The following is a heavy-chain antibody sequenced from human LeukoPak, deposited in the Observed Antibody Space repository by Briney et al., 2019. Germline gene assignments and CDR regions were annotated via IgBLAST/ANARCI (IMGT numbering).Heavy chain of an antibody. D-gene: IGHD6-19*01. V-gene: IGHV4-34*01. CDR3: ARGLTYSRGWYGYFGY. CDR2: INHSGST. J-gene: IGHJ4*02. CDR1: GGSFSGYY. Sequence: SETLSLTCAVYGGSFSGYYWNWIRQPPGKGLEWIGEINHSGSTNYNPSLKSRVTISVDAPKNQFSLKLSSVTAADTAVYYCARGLTYSRGWYGYFGYWGQGTLVTVSS.